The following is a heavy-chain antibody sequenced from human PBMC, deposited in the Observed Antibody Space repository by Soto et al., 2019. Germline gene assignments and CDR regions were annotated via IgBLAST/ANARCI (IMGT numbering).Heavy chain of an antibody. CDR1: GFTFSDYW. J-gene: IGHJ5*02. D-gene: IGHD2-21*01. CDR3: TRDLNHDCGP. V-gene: IGHV3-7*04. Sequence: EVHLVESGGDLVQPVGSLRLSCVASGFTFSDYWMTWVRQTPGKGLEGVANMNPDGSEQYYLDSVKGRFTISRDNAKNSLYLQMNSLRGEDTAVYYCTRDLNHDCGPWGQGTQVIVSS. CDR2: MNPDGSEQ.